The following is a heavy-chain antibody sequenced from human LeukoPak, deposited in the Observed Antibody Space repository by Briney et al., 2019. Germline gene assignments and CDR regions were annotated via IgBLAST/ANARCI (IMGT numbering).Heavy chain of an antibody. CDR1: GFTFSNYT. Sequence: NSGGSLRLSCAASGFTFSNYTMNWVRQAPGKGLEWVSSISSSSGYIYYADSVKGRFTISRDNAKNSLYLQMNSLRAEDTAVYYCARAGYSSSWFDYWGQGTLVTVSS. V-gene: IGHV3-21*01. D-gene: IGHD6-13*01. CDR2: ISSSSGYI. J-gene: IGHJ4*02. CDR3: ARAGYSSSWFDY.